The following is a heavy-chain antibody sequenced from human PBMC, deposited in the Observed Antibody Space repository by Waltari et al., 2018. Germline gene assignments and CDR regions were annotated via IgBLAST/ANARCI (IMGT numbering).Heavy chain of an antibody. D-gene: IGHD2-21*02. J-gene: IGHJ6*02. CDR3: ARLGIVVVTDYYYYGMDV. Sequence: QVQLVQSGAEVKKPGASVKVSCKASGYTFTSYDISWVRQATGQGLEWMGWMNPNSGNTGYAQKFQGRVTMTRNTSISTAYMELSSLRSEDTAVYYCARLGIVVVTDYYYYGMDVWGQGTTVTVSS. CDR2: MNPNSGNT. CDR1: GYTFTSYD. V-gene: IGHV1-8*01.